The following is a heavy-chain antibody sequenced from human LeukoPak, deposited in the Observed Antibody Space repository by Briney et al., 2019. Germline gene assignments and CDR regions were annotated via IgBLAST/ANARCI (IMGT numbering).Heavy chain of an antibody. Sequence: PSGTLSLTCTVSGGSISSSSYYWGWIRQPPGKGLEWIGSIYYSGSTYYNPSLKSRVTISVDTSKNQFSLKLSSVTAADTAVYYCASYYPEYYDLWSGYYGGNWFDPWGQGTLVTVSS. J-gene: IGHJ5*02. D-gene: IGHD3-3*01. CDR1: GGSISSSSYY. CDR2: IYYSGST. CDR3: ASYYPEYYDLWSGYYGGNWFDP. V-gene: IGHV4-39*01.